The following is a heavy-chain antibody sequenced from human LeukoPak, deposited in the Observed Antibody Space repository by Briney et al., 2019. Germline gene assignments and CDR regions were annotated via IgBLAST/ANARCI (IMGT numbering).Heavy chain of an antibody. CDR1: EFTFSHFD. D-gene: IGHD3-22*01. CDR3: ARAARPPDYYDSRTGAFDI. V-gene: IGHV3-48*03. CDR2: ISSAGTST. Sequence: GGSLRLSCAASEFTFSHFDMTWVRQAPGKGLEWLSYISSAGTSTYFTDSVKGRFTISRDNAKNSLYLQMNSLRAEDTGVYYCARAARPPDYYDSRTGAFDIWGQGTMVTVSS. J-gene: IGHJ3*02.